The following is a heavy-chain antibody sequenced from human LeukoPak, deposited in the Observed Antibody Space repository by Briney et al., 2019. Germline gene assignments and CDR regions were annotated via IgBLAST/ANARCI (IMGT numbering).Heavy chain of an antibody. CDR2: IYTSGST. CDR1: GDSISSGSYY. Sequence: SETLSLTCTVSGDSISSGSYYWSWIRQPAGKGLEWIGRIYTSGSTNYNPSLKSRVTISVDTSKNQFSLKLSSVTAADTAVYYCARDGGNYYYYYMDVWGKGTTVTVSS. CDR3: ARDGGNYYYYYMDV. V-gene: IGHV4-61*02. J-gene: IGHJ6*03.